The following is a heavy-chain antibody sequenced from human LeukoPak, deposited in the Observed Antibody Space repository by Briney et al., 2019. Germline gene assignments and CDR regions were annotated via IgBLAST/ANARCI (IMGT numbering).Heavy chain of an antibody. CDR3: ARGVNWNVPTFGY. Sequence: SETLSLTCTVSGGSISSSSYYWGWIRQPPGKGLEWIGSIYYSGSTYYNPSLNSRVTISVDTSKNQFSLKLSSVTAADTAVYYCARGVNWNVPTFGYWGQGTLVTVSS. J-gene: IGHJ4*02. CDR2: IYYSGST. V-gene: IGHV4-39*07. CDR1: GGSISSSSYY. D-gene: IGHD1-1*01.